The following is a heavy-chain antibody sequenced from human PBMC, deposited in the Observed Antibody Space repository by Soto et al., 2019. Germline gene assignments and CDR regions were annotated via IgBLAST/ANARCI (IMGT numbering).Heavy chain of an antibody. CDR2: VGGSGDGT. CDR1: RFTFSTYP. CDR3: EKARGVTLVRIHLGQ. J-gene: IGHJ4*02. Sequence: RRLSCAASRFTFSTYPMTWLRQAPGNWWEWVSSVGGSGDGTYYEDSVKGRFTFSRDNSKNTLYPQMNSPRPEDTASYYCEKARGVTLVRIHLGQWGQGTLVTVSS. V-gene: IGHV3-23*01. D-gene: IGHD3-10*01.